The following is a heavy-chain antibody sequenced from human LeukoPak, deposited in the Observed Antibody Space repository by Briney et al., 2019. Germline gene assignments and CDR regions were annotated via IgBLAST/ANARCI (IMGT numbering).Heavy chain of an antibody. D-gene: IGHD2-15*01. V-gene: IGHV4-31*03. CDR2: LHPSGNL. Sequence: PSETLSLTCTVSGASFSSGDQYWNWIRQSPGKGLEWIGSLHPSGNLYNNPSLESRVTMSVDTSKNQFSLNLNSVTAADTAVYYCARTALLGVAYYYYYMDVWGKGTTVTVSS. CDR3: ARTALLGVAYYYYYMDV. J-gene: IGHJ6*03. CDR1: GASFSSGDQY.